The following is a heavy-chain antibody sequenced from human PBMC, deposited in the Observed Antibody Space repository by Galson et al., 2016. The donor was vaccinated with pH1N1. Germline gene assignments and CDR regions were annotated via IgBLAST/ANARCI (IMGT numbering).Heavy chain of an antibody. CDR2: IDPSNGGT. CDR1: GYIFTRDY. V-gene: IGHV1-46*03. D-gene: IGHD7-27*01. J-gene: IGHJ4*02. Sequence: SVKVSCKASGYIFTRDYFHWVRQAPGQGLEWMGVIDPSNGGTTFAQKFQGLATMTRDTSTSTVYMEVRGLKSDDTAVYYCIRDLGRLRDFWGQGTRVTVSS. CDR3: IRDLGRLRDF.